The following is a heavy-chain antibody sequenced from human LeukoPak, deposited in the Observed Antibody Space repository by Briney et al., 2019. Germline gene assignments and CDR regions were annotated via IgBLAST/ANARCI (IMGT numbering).Heavy chain of an antibody. CDR1: GVSISGYY. Sequence: SETLSLTCTVSGVSISGYYWSWIRQPPGKGLEWMGYIYYSGSTNYNPSLKRRVTISVDTPKNQFSLKLSSVTAADTAVYYCAGGGMATIWDYWGQGTLVTVSS. D-gene: IGHD5-24*01. J-gene: IGHJ4*02. CDR2: IYYSGST. V-gene: IGHV4-59*01. CDR3: AGGGMATIWDY.